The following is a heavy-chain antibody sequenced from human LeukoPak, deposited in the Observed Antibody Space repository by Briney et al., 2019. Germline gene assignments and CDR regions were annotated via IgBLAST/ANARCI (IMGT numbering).Heavy chain of an antibody. CDR1: GFTFSSYA. J-gene: IGHJ4*02. D-gene: IGHD6-19*01. CDR2: INHSGST. V-gene: IGHV4-34*01. Sequence: GSLRLSCAASGFTFSSYAMSWVRQPPGKGLEWIGEINHSGSTNYNPSLKSRVTISVDTSKNQFSLKLSSVTAADTAVYYCARGGSGWAVYWGQGTLVTVSS. CDR3: ARGGSGWAVY.